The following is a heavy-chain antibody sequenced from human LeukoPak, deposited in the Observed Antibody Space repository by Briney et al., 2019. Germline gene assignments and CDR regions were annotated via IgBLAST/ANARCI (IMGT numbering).Heavy chain of an antibody. D-gene: IGHD2-2*01. J-gene: IGHJ4*02. CDR3: ARDGVVVSMEGLVY. CDR1: GFTFSSHW. Sequence: PGGSLRLSCAASGFTFSSHWMSWVRQAPGKGLEWVANINLDGSEKYYVDSVKGRFTISRDNAKNSLYLQMNSLRAEDTAVYYCARDGVVVSMEGLVYWGQGTLVTVSS. V-gene: IGHV3-7*01. CDR2: INLDGSEK.